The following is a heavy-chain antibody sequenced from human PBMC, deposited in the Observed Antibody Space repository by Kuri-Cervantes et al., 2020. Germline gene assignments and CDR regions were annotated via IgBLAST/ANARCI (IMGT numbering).Heavy chain of an antibody. CDR2: ISSSGSTI. CDR3: ARDSSLGYDFWSGYYTATDY. CDR1: GFTFSDYY. J-gene: IGHJ4*02. Sequence: GESLKISCAASGFTFSDYYVSWIRQAPGKGLEWVSYISSSGSTIYYAGSVKGRFTISRDNAKNSLYLQMNSLRAEDTAVYYCARDSSLGYDFWSGYYTATDYWGQGTLVTVSS. D-gene: IGHD3-3*01. V-gene: IGHV3-11*01.